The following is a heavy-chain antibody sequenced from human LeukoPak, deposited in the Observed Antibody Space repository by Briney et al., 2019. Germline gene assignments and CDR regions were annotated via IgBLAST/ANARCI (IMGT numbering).Heavy chain of an antibody. Sequence: GGSLRLSCAASGFTFSSYSMHWVRQAPGKGLEWVSYISSSLNSIQYTESVKGRFTISRDNAKNSLYLQMNSLRAEDTAVYYCARPAAGGVSYYYGMDVWGRGTTVTVSS. V-gene: IGHV3-48*01. J-gene: IGHJ6*02. CDR3: ARPAAGGVSYYYGMDV. D-gene: IGHD6-13*01. CDR2: ISSSLNSI. CDR1: GFTFSSYS.